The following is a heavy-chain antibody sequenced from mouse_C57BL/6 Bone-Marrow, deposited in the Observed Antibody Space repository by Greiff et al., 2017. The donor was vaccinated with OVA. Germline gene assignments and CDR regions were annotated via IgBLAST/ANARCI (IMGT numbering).Heavy chain of an antibody. Sequence: QVQLQQPGAELVRPGTSVKLSCKASGYTFTSYWMHWVKQRPGQGLEWIGVIDPSDSYTNYNQNFKGKATLTVDTSSSTAYMQLSSLTSEDSAVYYCATLRQLRLRGDYWGQGTSVTVSS. V-gene: IGHV1-59*01. CDR1: GYTFTSYW. J-gene: IGHJ4*01. D-gene: IGHD3-2*02. CDR2: IDPSDSYT. CDR3: ATLRQLRLRGDY.